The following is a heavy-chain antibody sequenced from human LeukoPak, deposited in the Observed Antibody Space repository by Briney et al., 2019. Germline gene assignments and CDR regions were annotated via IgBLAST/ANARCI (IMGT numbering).Heavy chain of an antibody. V-gene: IGHV3-30*02. CDR3: AKDKDPFGSGRTPYMDV. CDR1: GFIFNSYG. J-gene: IGHJ6*03. CDR2: IRYDGSNK. Sequence: HPGGSLRLSCAASGFIFNSYGMHWVRQAPGKGLEWVAFIRYDGSNKYYADSVKGRFTISRDNSKNTLYLQMNSLRAEDTAVYYCAKDKDPFGSGRTPYMDVWGKGTTVTVSS. D-gene: IGHD3-10*01.